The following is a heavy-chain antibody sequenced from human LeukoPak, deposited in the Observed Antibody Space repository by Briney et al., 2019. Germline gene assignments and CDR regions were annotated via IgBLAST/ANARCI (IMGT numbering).Heavy chain of an antibody. D-gene: IGHD2-15*01. V-gene: IGHV3-23*01. CDR3: AKSSCSGGSCYSDY. CDR1: GFTFTSYA. CDR2: ISGSGGST. J-gene: IGHJ4*02. Sequence: GGSLRLSCAASGFTFTSYAMRWVRQAPGKGLEWVSGISGSGGSTYYADSVKGRFTISRDNSKSTLYVQLDSLRAEDTAVYYCAKSSCSGGSCYSDYWGQGTLVTVSS.